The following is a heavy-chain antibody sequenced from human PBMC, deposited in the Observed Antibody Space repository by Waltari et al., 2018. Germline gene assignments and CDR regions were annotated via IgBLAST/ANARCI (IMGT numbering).Heavy chain of an antibody. CDR3: AKVYPLVVYAYGALDFDY. Sequence: EVQLLESGGGLVQPGGSLRLSCAASGFTFSSYAMSWVRQAPGKGLEWVAAISGSGGSTYYADCVKGRFTISGDNSKSTLYLQMNSLRAEDTAVYYCAKVYPLVVYAYGALDFDYWGQGTLVTVSS. J-gene: IGHJ4*02. CDR1: GFTFSSYA. V-gene: IGHV3-23*01. CDR2: ISGSGGST. D-gene: IGHD2-8*02.